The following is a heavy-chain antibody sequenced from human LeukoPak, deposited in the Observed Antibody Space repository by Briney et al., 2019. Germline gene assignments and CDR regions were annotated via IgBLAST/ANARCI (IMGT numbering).Heavy chain of an antibody. CDR2: ISTSGRTM. J-gene: IGHJ4*02. CDR1: GFTFSDYE. Sequence: GGSLRLSCAASGFTFSDYEMSWVRQAPGKGLEWVSFISTSGRTMYYADSVKGRFTVSRDNAKSSLYLHMNSLRADDTAVYYCARDPQNSWGLFDYWGQGALVTVSA. D-gene: IGHD4-23*01. V-gene: IGHV3-48*03. CDR3: ARDPQNSWGLFDY.